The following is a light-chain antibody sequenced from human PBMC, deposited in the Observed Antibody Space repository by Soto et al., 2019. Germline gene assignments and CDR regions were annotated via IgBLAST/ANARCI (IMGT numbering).Light chain of an antibody. CDR3: SSYTSSSTLLYV. CDR2: DVS. Sequence: QSALTQPASVSGSPGQSITISCTGTSSDVGGYNYVSWYQQHPGKAPKLMIYDVSNRPSGVSNRFSGSKSGNTASLTISGRQAEDEADYYCSSYTSSSTLLYVFGPGTKVTVL. CDR1: SSDVGGYNY. J-gene: IGLJ1*01. V-gene: IGLV2-14*01.